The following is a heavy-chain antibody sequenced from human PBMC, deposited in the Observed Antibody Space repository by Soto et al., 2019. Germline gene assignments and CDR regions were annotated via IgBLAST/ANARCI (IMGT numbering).Heavy chain of an antibody. CDR2: IIPIFGTA. CDR1: GGTFSSYA. D-gene: IGHD5-12*01. V-gene: IGHV1-69*01. CDR3: ARGEWLRCRSYNGMDV. Sequence: QVQLVQSGAEVKKPGSSVKVSCKASGGTFSSYAISWVRQAPGQGLEWMGGIIPIFGTANYAQKFQGRVTITADESTSTAYMELSSLRSEDTAVYYGARGEWLRCRSYNGMDVWGQGTTVTVSS. J-gene: IGHJ6*02.